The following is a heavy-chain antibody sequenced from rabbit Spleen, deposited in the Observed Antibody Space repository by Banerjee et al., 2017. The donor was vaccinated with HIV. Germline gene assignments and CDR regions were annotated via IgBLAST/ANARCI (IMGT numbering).Heavy chain of an antibody. D-gene: IGHD1-1*01. CDR3: ARDTSSSFSSYGMDL. Sequence: QEQLEESGGDLVKPGASLTLTCTASGFSFTSNYWICWVRQAPGKGLEWIACIDAGSSGFTYFATWAKGRFTCSKTSSTTVTLQMTRLTAADTATYFCARDTSSSFSSYGMDLWGQGTLVTVS. V-gene: IGHV1S45*01. J-gene: IGHJ6*01. CDR1: GFSFTSNYW. CDR2: IDAGSSGFT.